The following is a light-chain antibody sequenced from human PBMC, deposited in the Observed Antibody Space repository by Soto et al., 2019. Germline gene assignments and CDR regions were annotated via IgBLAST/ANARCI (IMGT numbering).Light chain of an antibody. Sequence: EIVMRQSPATLSVSPGERATLSCRASQSLNSDLAWYQQKPGQAPRLLIYGASTRATGISARFSGSGSGTEFTLTISSLQSEDFAVYYCQQYNNWPLTFGPGTKVDIK. V-gene: IGKV3-15*01. CDR1: QSLNSD. CDR2: GAS. CDR3: QQYNNWPLT. J-gene: IGKJ3*01.